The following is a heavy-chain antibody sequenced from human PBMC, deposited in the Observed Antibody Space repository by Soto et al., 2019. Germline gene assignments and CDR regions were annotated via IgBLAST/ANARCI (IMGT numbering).Heavy chain of an antibody. J-gene: IGHJ3*02. Sequence: SVKVSCKASGYTFTGYYMHWVRQAPGQGLEWMGWINPNSGGTNYAQKFQGRVTMTRDTSISTAYMELSRLRSDDTAVYYCARMVYRYSSSLSAFDIWGQGTMVTVSS. CDR2: INPNSGGT. CDR3: ARMVYRYSSSLSAFDI. CDR1: GYTFTGYY. D-gene: IGHD6-13*01. V-gene: IGHV1-2*02.